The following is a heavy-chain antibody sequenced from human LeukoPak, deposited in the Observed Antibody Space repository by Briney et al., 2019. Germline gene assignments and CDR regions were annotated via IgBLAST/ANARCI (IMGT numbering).Heavy chain of an antibody. CDR1: GFTFDDYA. D-gene: IGHD6-13*01. J-gene: IGHJ3*02. V-gene: IGHV3-9*01. Sequence: QPGRSLRLSCAASGFTFDDYAMHWVRQAPGKGLEWVSGISWNSGSIGYADSVKCRFTISRDKAKNSLYMQMHSLSAEDTDLYYCEKDIGAAQQLVFDAFDIWGQGTMVTVSS. CDR3: EKDIGAAQQLVFDAFDI. CDR2: ISWNSGSI.